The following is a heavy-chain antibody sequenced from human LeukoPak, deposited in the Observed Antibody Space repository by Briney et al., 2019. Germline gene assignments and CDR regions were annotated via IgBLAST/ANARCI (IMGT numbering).Heavy chain of an antibody. Sequence: GGSLRLSCAVSGFTFSSHAMNWVRQAPGKGLEWVSGIIGSGEKTYFADSVKGRFTISRDNSKNMLYLQMNSLRVEDTAVYFCAKDRPTVVTFEVWGKGTTVTVSS. CDR1: GFTFSSHA. V-gene: IGHV3-23*01. CDR2: IIGSGEKT. D-gene: IGHD4-23*01. CDR3: AKDRPTVVTFEV. J-gene: IGHJ6*04.